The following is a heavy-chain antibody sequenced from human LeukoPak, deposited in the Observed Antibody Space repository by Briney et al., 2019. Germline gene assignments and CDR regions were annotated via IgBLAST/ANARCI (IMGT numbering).Heavy chain of an antibody. V-gene: IGHV3-9*01. CDR3: AKVSSGYSYGYLGSFDY. CDR2: ISWNSGSI. CDR1: GFTFDDYA. J-gene: IGHJ4*02. Sequence: GRSLRLSCAASGFTFDDYAMHWVRQAPGKGLEWVSGISWNSGSIGYADSVKGRFTISRDNAKNSLYLQMNSLRAEDTALYYCAKVSSGYSYGYLGSFDYWGQGTLVTVSS. D-gene: IGHD5-18*01.